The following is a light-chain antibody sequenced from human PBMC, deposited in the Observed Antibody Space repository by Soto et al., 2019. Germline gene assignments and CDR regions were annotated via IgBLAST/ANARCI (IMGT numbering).Light chain of an antibody. CDR2: DAS. J-gene: IGKJ5*01. Sequence: EIVLTQSPGTLSLSPGERATLSCRASQSVSSHLAWFQQRPGQAPRLLIYDASKRATGIPDRFSGSGSGTDFTLTISRLEPEDFAVYYCQQHETLITFGQGTRLEIK. V-gene: IGKV3-11*01. CDR3: QQHETLIT. CDR1: QSVSSH.